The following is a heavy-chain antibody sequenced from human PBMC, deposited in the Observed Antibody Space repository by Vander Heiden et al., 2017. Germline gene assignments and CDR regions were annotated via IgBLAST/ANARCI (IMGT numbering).Heavy chain of an antibody. CDR1: GFTLKNFA. CDR2: ISYDGSNK. D-gene: IGHD6-19*01. J-gene: IGHJ6*02. CDR3: ARDQGVQWLAPRDYYYGMDV. V-gene: IGHV3-30-3*01. Sequence: QVQLVESGGGVVQPGRPLRLSCSAPGFTLKNFAIYWVRQAPGKGLGWVAVISYDGSNKYYADSVKGRFTISRDNSKNTLFLHMTSLTTEDTAVYYCARDQGVQWLAPRDYYYGMDVWGQGTTVIVSS.